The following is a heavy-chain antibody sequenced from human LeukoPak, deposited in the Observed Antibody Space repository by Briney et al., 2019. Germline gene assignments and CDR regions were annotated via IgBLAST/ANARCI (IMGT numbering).Heavy chain of an antibody. Sequence: ASVKVSCKASGYTFTSYGISWVRQAPGQGLEWMGWISAYNGNTNYAQKLQGRVTMTTDTSTSTAYMELRSLRSDDTAVYYCASNPGRSGYYSDAFDIWGQGTMVTVSS. CDR1: GYTFTSYG. D-gene: IGHD3-22*01. J-gene: IGHJ3*02. V-gene: IGHV1-18*01. CDR3: ASNPGRSGYYSDAFDI. CDR2: ISAYNGNT.